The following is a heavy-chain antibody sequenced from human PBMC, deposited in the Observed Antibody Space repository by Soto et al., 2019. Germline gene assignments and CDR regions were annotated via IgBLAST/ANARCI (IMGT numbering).Heavy chain of an antibody. D-gene: IGHD2-8*02. CDR2: IFHVGNT. CDR3: ARHEGWTGPDQ. J-gene: IGHJ5*02. CDR1: GASIGSGGW. Sequence: SETLSLTCAVSGASIGSGGWWSWVRQPPGKGLEWIAEIFHVGNTNYSPSLKSRVTISVDKSQNQFSLNVYSVTAADTAVYYCARHEGWTGPDQWGQGTLVTVSS. V-gene: IGHV4-4*02.